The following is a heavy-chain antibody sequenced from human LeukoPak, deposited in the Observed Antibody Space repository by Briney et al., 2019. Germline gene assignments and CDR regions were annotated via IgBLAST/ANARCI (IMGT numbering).Heavy chain of an antibody. V-gene: IGHV4-59*01. Sequence: PSETLSLTCTVSGGSLSSYYWSWIRQPPGKGLEWIGYIYYSGSTNYNPSLKSRVTISVDTSKNQFSLKLSSVTAADTAVYYCARDTRNYYDSSGYQYYYYYYMDVWGKGTTVTVSS. CDR1: GGSLSSYY. J-gene: IGHJ6*03. D-gene: IGHD3-22*01. CDR2: IYYSGST. CDR3: ARDTRNYYDSSGYQYYYYYYMDV.